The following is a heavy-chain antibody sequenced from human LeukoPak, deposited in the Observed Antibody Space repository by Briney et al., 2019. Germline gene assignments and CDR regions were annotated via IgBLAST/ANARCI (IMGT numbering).Heavy chain of an antibody. CDR2: INPNSGGT. CDR1: GYTFTGYY. CDR3: ARDFHSFYYGMDV. Sequence: ASVKVSCKASGYTFTGYYMHWVRQAPGQGLEWMGWINPNSGGTNYAQKFQGRVTMTRDTSISTAYMELSRLRSDDTAMYYCARDFHSFYYGMDVWGQGTTVTVSS. D-gene: IGHD3-16*01. J-gene: IGHJ6*02. V-gene: IGHV1-2*02.